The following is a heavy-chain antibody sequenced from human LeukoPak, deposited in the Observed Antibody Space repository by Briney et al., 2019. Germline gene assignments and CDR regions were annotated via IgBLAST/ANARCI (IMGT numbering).Heavy chain of an antibody. CDR1: GYSFISSW. D-gene: IGHD6-19*01. Sequence: GEALKISCNGSGYSFISSWIGCVRQMPGKGLEGMGIIYPGDSDTRYGLSLHGPLPISPDKSISTACLMWRSLKDSDTAMYYCARHLAGYSSGWDGSEPYYYYGMDVWGQGTTVSVCS. CDR2: IYPGDSDT. CDR3: ARHLAGYSSGWDGSEPYYYYGMDV. V-gene: IGHV5-51*01. J-gene: IGHJ6*02.